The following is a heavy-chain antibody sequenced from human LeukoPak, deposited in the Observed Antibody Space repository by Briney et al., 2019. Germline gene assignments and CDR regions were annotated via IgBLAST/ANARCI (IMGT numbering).Heavy chain of an antibody. V-gene: IGHV4-34*01. CDR2: INHSGST. D-gene: IGHD4-17*01. Sequence: PSETLSLTRAVYGGSFSGYYWSWIRQPPGKGLEWIGEINHSGSTNYNPSLKSRVTISVDTSKNQFSLKLSSVTAADTAVYYCARARDGPFDYWGQGTLVTLSS. J-gene: IGHJ4*02. CDR1: GGSFSGYY. CDR3: ARARDGPFDY.